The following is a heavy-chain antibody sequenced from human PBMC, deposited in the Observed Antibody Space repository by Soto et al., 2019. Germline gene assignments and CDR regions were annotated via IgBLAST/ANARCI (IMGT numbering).Heavy chain of an antibody. CDR1: GFPFSSYV. J-gene: IGHJ4*02. CDR2: TSGGGSNT. CDR3: AKDSNKYSSSLRGRYFDY. V-gene: IGHV3-23*01. Sequence: EVQLLESGGGLVQRGGSLRLSCAASGFPFSSYVMSWVRQAPGKGLEWVSGTSGGGSNTFYADSVKGRFTISRDNSKNTLILQMNSLGAEDSAVYYCAKDSNKYSSSLRGRYFDYWGQGIGVTVSS. D-gene: IGHD4-4*01.